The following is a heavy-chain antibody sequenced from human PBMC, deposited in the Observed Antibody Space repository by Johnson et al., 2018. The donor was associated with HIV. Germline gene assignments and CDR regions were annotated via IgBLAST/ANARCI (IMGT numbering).Heavy chain of an antibody. CDR3: AKERGYDSSGYNRWYVPDAFDI. Sequence: VQLVESGGGVVQPGRSLRLSCAASGFTFSSYAMHWVRQAPGKGLEWVAVISYDGSNKYYADSVKGRFTISRDNSRNTMYLQMNSMRAEDTAVYYCAKERGYDSSGYNRWYVPDAFDIWGQGTMVIVSS. V-gene: IGHV3-30*04. CDR1: GFTFSSYA. J-gene: IGHJ3*02. CDR2: ISYDGSNK. D-gene: IGHD3-22*01.